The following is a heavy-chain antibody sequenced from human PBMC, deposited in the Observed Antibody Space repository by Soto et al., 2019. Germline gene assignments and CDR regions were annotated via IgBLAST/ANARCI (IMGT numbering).Heavy chain of an antibody. Sequence: EVQLVESGGGLVKPGGFLRLSCAASGFTFSNAWMSWVRQAPGKGLEWVGRIKSKTDGGTTDYAAPVKGRFTISRDDSKNTLYLQMNSLKTEDTAVYYCTTQRFDNWFDPWGQGTLVTVSS. CDR3: TTQRFDNWFDP. CDR2: IKSKTDGGTT. D-gene: IGHD6-25*01. V-gene: IGHV3-15*01. CDR1: GFTFSNAW. J-gene: IGHJ5*02.